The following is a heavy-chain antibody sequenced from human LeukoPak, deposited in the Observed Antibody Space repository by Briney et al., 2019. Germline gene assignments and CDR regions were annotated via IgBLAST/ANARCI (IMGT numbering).Heavy chain of an antibody. CDR1: GYTFSSYW. J-gene: IGHJ6*02. D-gene: IGHD3-16*01. CDR2: INSDGSST. CDR3: ARMGHVGYGMDV. Sequence: GGSLRLSCAASGYTFSSYWMHCVRQAPAKRLVWVSRINSDGSSTSYADSVRGRFTISRDNAKNTLYLQMNSLRAEDTAVYYCARMGHVGYGMDVWGQGTTVTVSS. V-gene: IGHV3-74*01.